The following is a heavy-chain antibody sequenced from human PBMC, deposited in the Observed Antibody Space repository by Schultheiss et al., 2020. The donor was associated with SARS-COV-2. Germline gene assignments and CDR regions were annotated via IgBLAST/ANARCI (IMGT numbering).Heavy chain of an antibody. CDR2: IDRDSATI. J-gene: IGHJ4*02. CDR1: GFAVSSFY. D-gene: IGHD3-22*01. Sequence: GGSLRLSCAASGFAVSSFYMNWVRQAPGEGLEWVAYIDRDSATIHYADSVKGRFTISRDNAKNSLYLQMNSLRDEDTAVYYCAKDRHYYYDSSGHDYWGQGTLVTVSS. CDR3: AKDRHYYYDSSGHDY. V-gene: IGHV3-48*02.